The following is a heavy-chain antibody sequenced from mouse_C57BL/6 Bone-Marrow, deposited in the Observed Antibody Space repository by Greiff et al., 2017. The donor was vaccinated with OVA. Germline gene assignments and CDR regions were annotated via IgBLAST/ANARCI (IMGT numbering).Heavy chain of an antibody. V-gene: IGHV1-42*01. CDR1: GYSFTGYY. CDR2: INPSTGGT. J-gene: IGHJ4*01. Sequence: VQLKESGPELVKPGASVKISCKASGYSFTGYYMNWVKQSPEKSLEWIGEINPSTGGTTYNQKFTAKDTLTVDKSSSTAYMQLKSLTSEDSAVYYCARWVMDYWGKGTSVTVSS. CDR3: ARWVMDY.